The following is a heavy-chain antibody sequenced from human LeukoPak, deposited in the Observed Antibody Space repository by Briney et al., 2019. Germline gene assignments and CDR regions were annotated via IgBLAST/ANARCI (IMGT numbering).Heavy chain of an antibody. V-gene: IGHV3-30*03. CDR1: RFNFDIFG. CDR2: ISSDGSNK. D-gene: IGHD3-22*01. J-gene: IGHJ4*02. Sequence: GGSLRLSCAASRFNFDIFGMQWVRQAPGKGLEWVAVISSDGSNKYYADSVRGRFTISRDNSKDTLYLQMSSLTIEDTAVYYCRAATRYLDYYYDYWGQGTLVTVSS. CDR3: RAATRYLDYYYDY.